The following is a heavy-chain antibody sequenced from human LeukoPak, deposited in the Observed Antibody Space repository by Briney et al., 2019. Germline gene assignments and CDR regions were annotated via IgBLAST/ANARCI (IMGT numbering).Heavy chain of an antibody. V-gene: IGHV3-23*01. D-gene: IGHD6-19*01. CDR2: ISGSGGST. CDR1: GFTFSSYA. CDR3: AKRRATGVAGYIDY. Sequence: GGSLRLSCAASGFTFSSYAMSWVRQAPGKGLEWVAAISGSGGSTYYADSVKGRFTISRDNSKNTLYLQMNSLRAEDTAVYYCAKRRATGVAGYIDYWGQGTLVTVSS. J-gene: IGHJ4*02.